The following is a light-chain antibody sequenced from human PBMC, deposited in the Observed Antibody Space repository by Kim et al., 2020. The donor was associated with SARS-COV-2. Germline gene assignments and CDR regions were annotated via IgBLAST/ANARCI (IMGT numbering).Light chain of an antibody. CDR3: CSYAGSSTWV. V-gene: IGLV2-23*02. Sequence: GQSITISGTGTSSDGGSYNLVSWYQQHPGKAPKLMIYEVSKRPSGVSTRFSGSKSGNTASLTISGLQAEDEADYYCCSYAGSSTWVFGGGTQLTVL. CDR1: SSDGGSYNL. J-gene: IGLJ2*01. CDR2: EVS.